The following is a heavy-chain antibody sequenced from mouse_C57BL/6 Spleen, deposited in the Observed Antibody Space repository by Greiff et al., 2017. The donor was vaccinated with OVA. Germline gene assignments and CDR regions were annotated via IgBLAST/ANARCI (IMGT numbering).Heavy chain of an antibody. CDR3: ARDHYYGSTPFDD. D-gene: IGHD1-1*01. CDR2: VNYDGSST. Sequence: EVHLVESEGGLVQPGSSMKLSCTASGFTFSDYYMAWVRQVPEKGLEWVANVNYDGSSTYYLDSLKSRFIISRDNAKNILYLQMSSLKSEDTATYYCARDHYYGSTPFDDWGKGTTLTVSS. CDR1: GFTFSDYY. V-gene: IGHV5-16*01. J-gene: IGHJ2*01.